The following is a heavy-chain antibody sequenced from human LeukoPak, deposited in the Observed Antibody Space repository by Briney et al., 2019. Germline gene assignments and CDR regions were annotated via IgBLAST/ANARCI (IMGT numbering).Heavy chain of an antibody. D-gene: IGHD6-25*01. CDR1: GFIFSDHP. CDR2: IGSDGTEK. CDR3: ARQMTPTRLFDP. J-gene: IGHJ5*02. Sequence: GGSLRLSCVASGFIFSDHPFHWVRQSPDKGLEGVALIGSDGTEKYYADSVQGRFTVSRENSKDTLFLQMNTLTPHDTPVYFCARQMTPTRLFDPWGQRTLVTVSS. V-gene: IGHV3-30*04.